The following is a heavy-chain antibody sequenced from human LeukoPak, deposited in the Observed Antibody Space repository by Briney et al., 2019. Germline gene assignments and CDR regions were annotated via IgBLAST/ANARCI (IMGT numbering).Heavy chain of an antibody. V-gene: IGHV3-21*01. D-gene: IGHD6-6*01. CDR1: GFTFSSYS. CDR3: AREEEYRSSSPDY. CDR2: ISSSSSNI. Sequence: GGSLRLSCAASGFTFSSYSMNWVRQAPGKGLEWVSSISSSSSNIYYADSVKGRFTISRDNAKNSLTLQMNSLRAEDTAVYYCAREEEYRSSSPDYWGQGTLVTVSS. J-gene: IGHJ4*02.